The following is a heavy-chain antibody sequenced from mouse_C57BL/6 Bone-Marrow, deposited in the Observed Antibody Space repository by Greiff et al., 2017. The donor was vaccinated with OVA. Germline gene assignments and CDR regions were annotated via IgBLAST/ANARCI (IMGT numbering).Heavy chain of an antibody. D-gene: IGHD1-1*01. CDR3: TNYYGPWFAY. J-gene: IGHJ3*01. CDR2: IDPETGGT. CDR1: GYTFTDYE. Sequence: VQLQQSGAELVRPGASVTLSCKASGYTFTDYEMHWVKQTPVHGLEWIGAIDPETGGTAYNQKFKGKAILTADKSSSTAYMEVRSLTSEDSAVYYCTNYYGPWFAYWGQGTLVTVSA. V-gene: IGHV1-15*01.